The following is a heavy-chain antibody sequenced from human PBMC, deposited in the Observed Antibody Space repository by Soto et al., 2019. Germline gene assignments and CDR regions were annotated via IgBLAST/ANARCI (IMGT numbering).Heavy chain of an antibody. CDR3: ARDPEAPGYCSGGSCYGLDY. CDR1: GFTCSSYG. CDR2: IWYDGSNK. Sequence: GXLRLACAASGFTCSSYGMHWVRQAPGKGLEWVSVIWYDGSNKYYADSVKGRFTISRDNSKNTLYLQMNSLRAEDTAVYYCARDPEAPGYCSGGSCYGLDYWGQGTLVTVSS. V-gene: IGHV3-33*01. D-gene: IGHD2-15*01. J-gene: IGHJ4*02.